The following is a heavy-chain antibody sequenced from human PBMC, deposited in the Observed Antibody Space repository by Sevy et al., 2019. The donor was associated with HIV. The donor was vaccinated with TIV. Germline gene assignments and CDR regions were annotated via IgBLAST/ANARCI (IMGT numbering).Heavy chain of an antibody. D-gene: IGHD6-13*01. J-gene: IGHJ6*02. CDR1: GFTFSSYG. Sequence: GGSLRLSCAASGFTFSSYGMHWVRQAPGKGLEWVAVISYDGSNKYYADSVTGRFTISRDNSKNTLYLQMNSLRAEDTAVYYCAKDHRYSTPAYYGMDVWGQGTTVTVSS. V-gene: IGHV3-30*18. CDR2: ISYDGSNK. CDR3: AKDHRYSTPAYYGMDV.